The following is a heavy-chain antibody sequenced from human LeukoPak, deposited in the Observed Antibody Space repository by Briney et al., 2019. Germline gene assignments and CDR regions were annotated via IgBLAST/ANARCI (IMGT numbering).Heavy chain of an antibody. J-gene: IGHJ4*02. Sequence: GVSLRLSCAASRFTFSDYYMSWIRQAPGKGLEGVSYISSSGSTIYYADSVKGRFTISRDNAKNSLYLQMNSLRAEDRAVYYCARDLYYYDSSGYYWGQGTLVTVSS. D-gene: IGHD3-22*01. CDR1: RFTFSDYY. CDR3: ARDLYYYDSSGYY. CDR2: ISSSGSTI. V-gene: IGHV3-11*04.